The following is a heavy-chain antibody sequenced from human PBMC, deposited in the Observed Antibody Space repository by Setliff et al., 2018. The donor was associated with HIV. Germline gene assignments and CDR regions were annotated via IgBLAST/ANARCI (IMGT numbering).Heavy chain of an antibody. CDR2: IYYSGNT. CDR1: GGSISSYY. Sequence: PSETLSLTCNVSGGSISSYYWNWIRQPPGKGLEWIGYIYYSGNTNYTPPLKSRFIISVDTSKNQFSLKLNSVTAADPAVYYCSRGGGYSSSPSLWGQGTLVTFSS. J-gene: IGHJ4*02. CDR3: SRGGGYSSSPSL. V-gene: IGHV4-59*01. D-gene: IGHD6-13*01.